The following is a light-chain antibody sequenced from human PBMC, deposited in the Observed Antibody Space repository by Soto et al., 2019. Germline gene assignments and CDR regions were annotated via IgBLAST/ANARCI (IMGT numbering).Light chain of an antibody. CDR3: CSSTSNSLYV. CDR2: DVT. J-gene: IGLJ1*01. Sequence: QSALTQPASVSGSPGQSITISCTGTSSDLGRYDYVSWYQQHPGKAPKLIIYDVTNRPSGVSNRFSGSKSGDTASLTISGLQAEDEDDYYCCSSTSNSLYVFGTGTKLTVL. CDR1: SSDLGRYDY. V-gene: IGLV2-14*03.